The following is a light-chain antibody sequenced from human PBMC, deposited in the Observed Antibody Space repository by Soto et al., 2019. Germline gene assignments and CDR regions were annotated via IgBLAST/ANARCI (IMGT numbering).Light chain of an antibody. V-gene: IGLV1-40*01. Sequence: QSVLTQPPSVSGAPGQRVTISCTGSRSNIGAGYDVHWYQQLPGTAPKLLIYVNSNRPSGVPDRFSASKSGTSASLAITGLQADDEADYYCQSYDSSLKGVFGTGTKLTVL. CDR1: RSNIGAGYD. CDR3: QSYDSSLKGV. CDR2: VNS. J-gene: IGLJ1*01.